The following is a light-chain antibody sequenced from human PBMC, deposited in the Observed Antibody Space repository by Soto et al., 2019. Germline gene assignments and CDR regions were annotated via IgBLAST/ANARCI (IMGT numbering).Light chain of an antibody. CDR3: QQYDSSFT. Sequence: IVLTQSPATVSLSPGERATLSCTSSQHVTTTYIAWYQQKFGQAPRLLIYGASTRATGTPDRFTGGGFGTDFTLTISRVEPEDFAVYYCQQYDSSFTFGGGTKVDIK. J-gene: IGKJ4*01. CDR2: GAS. CDR1: QHVTTTY. V-gene: IGKV3-20*01.